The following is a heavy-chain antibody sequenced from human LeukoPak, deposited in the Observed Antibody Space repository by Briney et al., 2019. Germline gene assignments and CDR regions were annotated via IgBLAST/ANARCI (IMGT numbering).Heavy chain of an antibody. CDR1: GYTFTSYY. CDR2: INPSGGST. CDR3: ARDLQGEQLNYYSGMDV. Sequence: ASVKVSCKASGYTFTSYYMHWVRQAPGQGLEWMGIINPSGGSTSYAQKFQGRVTMTRDTSPSTVYMELSSLRSEDTAVYYCARDLQGEQLNYYSGMDVWGQGPTVTVSS. D-gene: IGHD6-6*01. V-gene: IGHV1-46*01. J-gene: IGHJ6*02.